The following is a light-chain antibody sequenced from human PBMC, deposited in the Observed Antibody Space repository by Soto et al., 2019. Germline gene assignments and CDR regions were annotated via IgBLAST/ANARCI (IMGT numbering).Light chain of an antibody. CDR1: HSVLYSSNNKNY. V-gene: IGKV4-1*01. CDR3: QQYNKWRT. J-gene: IGKJ1*01. Sequence: DLLLTPSPDSLPVSLGERATINCKSSHSVLYSSNNKNYLAWYQQKAGQPPKLLIYWASTRESGVPDRFSGSGSGTDFTLTISSLQAEDVAVYYCQQYNKWRTFGQGTKVDIK. CDR2: WAS.